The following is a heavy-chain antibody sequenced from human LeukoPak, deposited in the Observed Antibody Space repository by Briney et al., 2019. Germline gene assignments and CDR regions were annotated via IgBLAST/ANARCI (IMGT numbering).Heavy chain of an antibody. J-gene: IGHJ4*02. D-gene: IGHD2-21*02. V-gene: IGHV4-38-2*01. Sequence: SETLSLTCVVSGYSISSGFYWGWIRQPPGKGLEWIGSMSHSGSTYYNPSLKSRLTISVDTSKNQFSLNLRSVTAADTAGYYCVRNWAYCGGDCYPGYWGQGTLVTVSS. CDR2: MSHSGST. CDR1: GYSISSGFY. CDR3: VRNWAYCGGDCYPGY.